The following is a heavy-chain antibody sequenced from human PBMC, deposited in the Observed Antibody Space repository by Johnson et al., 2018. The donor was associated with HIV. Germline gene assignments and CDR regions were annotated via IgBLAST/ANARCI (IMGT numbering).Heavy chain of an antibody. CDR1: GFTFNDYG. CDR2: ITWNGGST. D-gene: IGHD3-10*01. J-gene: IGHJ3*02. CDR3: ARVRYYYGSGGRGAFDI. Sequence: EVQLVESGGGVVRPGGSLRLSCAASGFTFNDYGMSWVRQAPGKGLEWVSGITWNGGSTGYADSVKGRFSISRDNAKNSLSLQMNSRRAGETALYYWARVRYYYGSGGRGAFDIWGQGTMVTVSS. V-gene: IGHV3-20*04.